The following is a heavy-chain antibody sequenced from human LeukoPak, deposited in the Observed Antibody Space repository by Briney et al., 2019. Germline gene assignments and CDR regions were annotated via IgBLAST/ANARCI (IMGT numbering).Heavy chain of an antibody. J-gene: IGHJ4*02. CDR3: ARVRSGYSHENYFDY. V-gene: IGHV3-48*03. CDR2: NSGSGSTI. Sequence: GGSLRLSCAASGFTFSNYEMNWVRQAPGKGLEWVSYNSGSGSTIYYADSVKGRFTISRDNAKDSLYLQMNSLRAEDTAVYYCARVRSGYSHENYFDYWGQGTLVTVSS. CDR1: GFTFSNYE. D-gene: IGHD5-18*01.